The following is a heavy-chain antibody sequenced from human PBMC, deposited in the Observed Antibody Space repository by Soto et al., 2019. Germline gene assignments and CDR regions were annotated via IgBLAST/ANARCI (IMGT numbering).Heavy chain of an antibody. D-gene: IGHD2-2*01. CDR2: INHSGST. J-gene: IGHJ4*02. V-gene: IGHV4-34*01. Sequence: PSETLSLTCAVYGGSFSGYYWSWIRQPPGKGLEWIGEINHSGSTNYNPSLKSRVTISVDTSKNQFSLKLSSVTAADTAVYYCARRGQLLHAYWGQGTLVTVSS. CDR1: GGSFSGYY. CDR3: ARRGQLLHAY.